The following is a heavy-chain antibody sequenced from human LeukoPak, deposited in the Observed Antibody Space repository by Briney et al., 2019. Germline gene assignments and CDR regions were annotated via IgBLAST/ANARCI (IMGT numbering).Heavy chain of an antibody. CDR3: ARDVRRDTFDI. CDR2: INPNNGGI. CDR1: GYTFTDYY. J-gene: IGHJ3*02. V-gene: IGHV1-2*02. D-gene: IGHD3-10*02. Sequence: GASVKVSCKASGYTFTDYYIDWVRQAPGQGLEWMGWINPNNGGIHYSQRFQGRVTMTRDTSISIAYVELSRLRSDDTAVYYCARDVRRDTFDIWGQGTMVTVSS.